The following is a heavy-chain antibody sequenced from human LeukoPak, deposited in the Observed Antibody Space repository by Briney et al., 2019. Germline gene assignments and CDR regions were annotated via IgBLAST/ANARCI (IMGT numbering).Heavy chain of an antibody. Sequence: ASVKVSCKASGYTFTGYYMHWVRQAPGQGLEWMGIINPSGGSTSYAQKFQGRVTMTRDTSTSTVYMELSSLRSEDTAVYYCARGLSFAAGYDFWSGYYRNYWGQGTLVTVSS. CDR2: INPSGGST. D-gene: IGHD3-3*01. V-gene: IGHV1-46*01. CDR3: ARGLSFAAGYDFWSGYYRNY. J-gene: IGHJ4*02. CDR1: GYTFTGYY.